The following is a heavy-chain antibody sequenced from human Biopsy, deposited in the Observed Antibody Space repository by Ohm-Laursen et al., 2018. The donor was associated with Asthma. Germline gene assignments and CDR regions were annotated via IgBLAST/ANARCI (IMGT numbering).Heavy chain of an antibody. Sequence: SQTLSLTCTVSGDFISSPAYYWSWVRQHPGKGLEWIGYIPYSGTTFYHPSLMSRLIISLDTSKNQFSLKLSSVTAAEPAVYNCARAVDYSPYCGIDAGGQGTTVTVS. V-gene: IGHV4-31*03. CDR1: GDFISSPAYY. J-gene: IGHJ6*02. CDR2: IPYSGTT. D-gene: IGHD2-15*01. CDR3: ARAVDYSPYCGIDA.